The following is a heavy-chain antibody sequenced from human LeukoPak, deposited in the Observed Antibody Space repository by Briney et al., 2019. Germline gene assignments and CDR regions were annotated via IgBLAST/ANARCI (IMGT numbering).Heavy chain of an antibody. Sequence: PGGSLRLSCAASGVTVSSNYMSWVRQAPGKGLEWVSVIYSGGSAYYADSVKGRFTISRDNSKNTLYLQMNSLRAEDTAVYYCAGFTHSPQFDPWGQGTLVTVSS. D-gene: IGHD2-21*01. J-gene: IGHJ5*02. CDR2: IYSGGSA. CDR1: GVTVSSNY. CDR3: AGFTHSPQFDP. V-gene: IGHV3-53*01.